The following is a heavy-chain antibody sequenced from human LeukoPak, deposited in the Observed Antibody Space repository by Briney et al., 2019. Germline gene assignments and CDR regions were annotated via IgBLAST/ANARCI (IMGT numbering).Heavy chain of an antibody. V-gene: IGHV3-23*01. Sequence: PGGSLRLSCAASGFSFSNYAMGWVRQAPGKGLELVSSISGSGDSTYYADSVKGRFTISRDNSKNTLYLQMNSLRAEDTAVYYCVRGRYCSSTSCYIDYWGQGTPVTVSS. CDR2: ISGSGDST. D-gene: IGHD2-2*02. J-gene: IGHJ4*02. CDR1: GFSFSNYA. CDR3: VRGRYCSSTSCYIDY.